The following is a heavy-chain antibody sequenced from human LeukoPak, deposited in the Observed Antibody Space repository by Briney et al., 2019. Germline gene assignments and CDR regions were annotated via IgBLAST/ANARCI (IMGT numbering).Heavy chain of an antibody. V-gene: IGHV5-51*01. CDR1: GYIFTSYW. J-gene: IGHJ3*02. CDR3: ARQYCGGDCYFASDAFDI. CDR2: IYPGDSDT. Sequence: GESLKISCQGSGYIFTSYWIGWVRQVPGKGLEWMGIIYPGDSDTRYSPSFQGQVTISADKSISTAYLQWSSLKASDTAMYYCARQYCGGDCYFASDAFDIWGQGTMVTVSS. D-gene: IGHD2-21*02.